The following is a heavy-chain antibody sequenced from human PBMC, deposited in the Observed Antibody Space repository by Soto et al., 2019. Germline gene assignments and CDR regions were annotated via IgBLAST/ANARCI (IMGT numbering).Heavy chain of an antibody. D-gene: IGHD6-13*01. Sequence: QVQLQESGPGLVKPSGTLSLTCAVSGGSISTSNWWSWVRQPPGKGLGWICEVYRTGSTNYNPSLASRVIVSVDKSKNQFSLRLTSVTAADTAVYYCGRARATIAAAAIFDCWGQGTLVTVSS. J-gene: IGHJ4*02. V-gene: IGHV4-4*02. CDR2: VYRTGST. CDR1: GGSISTSNW. CDR3: GRARATIAAAAIFDC.